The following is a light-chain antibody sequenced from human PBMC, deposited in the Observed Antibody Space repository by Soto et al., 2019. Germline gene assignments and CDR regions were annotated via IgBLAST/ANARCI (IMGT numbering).Light chain of an antibody. CDR1: SGYSTYA. CDR3: QTWGTGIQV. V-gene: IGLV4-69*01. CDR2: LNSDGSH. Sequence: QPVLTQSPSASASLGASVKLTCSRSSGYSTYAIAWHQQQPEKGPRYLMKLNSDGSHSKGDGIPDRFSGSSSGAVRYLTISSLQSEDEADYYCQTWGTGIQVFGGGTKLTVL. J-gene: IGLJ3*02.